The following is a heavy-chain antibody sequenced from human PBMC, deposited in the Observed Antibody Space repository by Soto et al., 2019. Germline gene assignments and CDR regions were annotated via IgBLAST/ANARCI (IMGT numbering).Heavy chain of an antibody. Sequence: LSLTCTVSGGSISSYYWSWIRQPPGKGLEWIGYIYYSGSTNYNPSLKSRVTISVDTPKNQFSLKLSSVTAADTAVYYCARGYCSGGSCYYFDYWGQGTLVTVS. CDR3: ARGYCSGGSCYYFDY. D-gene: IGHD2-15*01. CDR2: IYYSGST. V-gene: IGHV4-59*01. CDR1: GGSISSYY. J-gene: IGHJ4*02.